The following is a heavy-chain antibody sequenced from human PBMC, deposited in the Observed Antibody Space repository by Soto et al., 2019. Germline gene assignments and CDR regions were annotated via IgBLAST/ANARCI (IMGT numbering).Heavy chain of an antibody. V-gene: IGHV1-18*04. CDR3: VRDPPRNDY. CDR1: GYDFCSYG. CDR2: ISASNGNR. J-gene: IGHJ4*02. Sequence: QVQLVQSGAEVKKPGASVKVSCKASGYDFCSYGISWVRQAPGQGLEWLGWISASNGNRDYAQQFQARVTMTSDTSRTTASMELRSLRSDDTAVYHCVRDPPRNDYWGQGTLVNVAS.